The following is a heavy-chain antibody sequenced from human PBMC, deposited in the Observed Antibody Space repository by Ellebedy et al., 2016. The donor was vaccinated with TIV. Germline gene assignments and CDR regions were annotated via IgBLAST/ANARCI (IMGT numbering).Heavy chain of an antibody. CDR3: ARDPVGVGPAFDV. CDR2: ISGNGGST. J-gene: IGHJ3*01. V-gene: IGHV3-64*04. CDR1: GFTFSTYA. D-gene: IGHD4-23*01. Sequence: GESLKISCSGSGFTFSTYAMHWVRQAPGKGLEYVSAISGNGGSTYYADSVKGRFTISRDNSQNSLYLQMNSLRAEDTAIYFCARDPVGVGPAFDVWGQGTMVTVSS.